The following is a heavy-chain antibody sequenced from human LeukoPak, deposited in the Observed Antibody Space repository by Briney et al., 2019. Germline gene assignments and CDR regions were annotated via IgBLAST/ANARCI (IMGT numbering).Heavy chain of an antibody. Sequence: PGGSLRLSCLASGFTLSGYGMHWVRQAPGKGLEWVALIPYDESNKYYADAVEGRFTISRDISQNTLYLQMNSLRAEDTAVYYCARAPGSFYHPLDFWGQGALVTVYS. CDR2: IPYDESNK. J-gene: IGHJ4*02. CDR1: GFTLSGYG. D-gene: IGHD3-10*01. CDR3: ARAPGSFYHPLDF. V-gene: IGHV3-30*03.